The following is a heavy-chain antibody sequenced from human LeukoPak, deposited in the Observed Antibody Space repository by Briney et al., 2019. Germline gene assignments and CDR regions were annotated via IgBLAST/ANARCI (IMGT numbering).Heavy chain of an antibody. CDR1: GLTFSSYA. J-gene: IGHJ3*02. CDR3: AKGRYYYDNSDAFET. V-gene: IGHV3-23*01. D-gene: IGHD3-22*01. Sequence: GGSLRLSCAASGLTFSSYATNWVRHAPGKGLEWVSTISGSGSSTYYADSVKGRFTISRDNSKNTLYLQMNSLRAEDTAVYHCAKGRYYYDNSDAFETWGQGTMVTVSS. CDR2: ISGSGSST.